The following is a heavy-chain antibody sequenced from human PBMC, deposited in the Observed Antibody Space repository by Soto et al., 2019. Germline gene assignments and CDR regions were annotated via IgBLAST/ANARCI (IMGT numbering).Heavy chain of an antibody. Sequence: SQTLSLTCAISGDSVSSNSAAWNWIRQSPSRGLEWLGRTYYRSKWYNDYAVSVKSRITINPDTSKNQFSLQPNSVTPEDTAVYYCAREVSQQLVPYYYYYGMDVWGQGTTVTVSS. CDR2: TYYRSKWYN. D-gene: IGHD6-13*01. CDR1: GDSVSSNSAA. CDR3: AREVSQQLVPYYYYYGMDV. V-gene: IGHV6-1*01. J-gene: IGHJ6*02.